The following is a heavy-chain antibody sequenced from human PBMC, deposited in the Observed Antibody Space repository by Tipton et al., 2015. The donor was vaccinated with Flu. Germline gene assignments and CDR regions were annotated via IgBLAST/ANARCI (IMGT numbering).Heavy chain of an antibody. CDR3: ARGSGSGTYVIFDY. V-gene: IGHV4-39*07. CDR2: IFHSGST. J-gene: IGHJ4*02. D-gene: IGHD3-10*01. CDR1: GDSMTSSRYY. Sequence: TLSLTCSVSGDSMTSSRYYWGWIRQPPGKGLEWIGRIFHSGSTYYNPSLKSRVTISVDTSKNQFSLKLISVTAADTAVYYCARGSGSGTYVIFDYWGQGTLVSVSS.